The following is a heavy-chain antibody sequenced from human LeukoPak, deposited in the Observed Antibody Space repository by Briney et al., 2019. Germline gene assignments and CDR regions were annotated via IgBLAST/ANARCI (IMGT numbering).Heavy chain of an antibody. CDR3: ASHIVVTAPGAFDI. D-gene: IGHD2-21*02. CDR2: IRQDGSEK. CDR1: GFTFSSYS. Sequence: GGSLRLSCAASGFTFSSYSMNWVRQAPGKGLEWVANIRQDGSEKYYVDSVKGRFTISRDNAKNSLYLQMNSLRAEDTAMYYCASHIVVTAPGAFDIWGQGTMVTVSS. J-gene: IGHJ3*02. V-gene: IGHV3-7*01.